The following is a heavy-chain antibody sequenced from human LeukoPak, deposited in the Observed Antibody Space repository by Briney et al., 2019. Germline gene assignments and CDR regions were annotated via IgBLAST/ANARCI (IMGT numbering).Heavy chain of an antibody. CDR3: AKGGTTTYYYDSSI. J-gene: IGHJ3*02. Sequence: GGSLRLSCAASGFTFSSYAMSWVRQAPGKGLEWVSDISGSGGSTYYADSVRGRFTIYRDNSKNTLYLQMNSLRAEDTAVYYCAKGGTTTYYYDSSIWGQGTMVTVSS. V-gene: IGHV3-23*01. CDR1: GFTFSSYA. D-gene: IGHD3-22*01. CDR2: ISGSGGST.